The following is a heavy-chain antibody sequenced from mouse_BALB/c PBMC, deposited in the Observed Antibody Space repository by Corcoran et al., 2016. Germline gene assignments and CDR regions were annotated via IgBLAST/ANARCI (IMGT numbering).Heavy chain of an antibody. V-gene: IGHV9-3-1*01. D-gene: IGHD2-4*01. CDR3: ARYDYEGLDY. CDR2: INTYTGEP. J-gene: IGHJ4*01. CDR1: GYTFTNYG. Sequence: QIQLVQSGPELKKPGETVKISCKASGYTFTNYGMNWVKQAPGKGLKWMGWINTYTGEPTYADDFKGRFAFSLETSASTAYLQINNLKNEDTATYFCARYDYEGLDYWGQGTSVTVSS.